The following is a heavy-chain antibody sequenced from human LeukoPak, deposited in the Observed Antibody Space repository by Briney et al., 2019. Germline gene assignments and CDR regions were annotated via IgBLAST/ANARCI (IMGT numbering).Heavy chain of an antibody. CDR1: GDSISSGDYY. Sequence: SETLSLTCTVSGDSISSGDYYWSWIRQPAGKGLEWIGRISSSGSTNYNPSLKSRVTISVDTSKNQFSLKLSSVTAADTAVYYCARVSWFPGTSYYYMDVWGKGTTVTVSS. CDR2: ISSSGST. D-gene: IGHD1-1*01. V-gene: IGHV4-61*02. J-gene: IGHJ6*03. CDR3: ARVSWFPGTSYYYMDV.